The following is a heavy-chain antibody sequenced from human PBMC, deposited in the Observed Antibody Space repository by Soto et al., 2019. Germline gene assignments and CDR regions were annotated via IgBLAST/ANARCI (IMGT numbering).Heavy chain of an antibody. J-gene: IGHJ6*02. Sequence: QPXESLRLSGAASGFTFSSYGMHWVRQAPGKGLEWVAVISYDGSNKYYADSVKGRFTISRDNSKNTLYLQMNSLRAEDTAVYYCAKYSSSSGYYYGMDVWGQGTTVTVSS. V-gene: IGHV3-30*18. CDR2: ISYDGSNK. D-gene: IGHD6-6*01. CDR1: GFTFSSYG. CDR3: AKYSSSSGYYYGMDV.